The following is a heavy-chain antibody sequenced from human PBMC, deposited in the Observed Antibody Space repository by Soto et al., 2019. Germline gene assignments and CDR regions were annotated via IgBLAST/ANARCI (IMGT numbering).Heavy chain of an antibody. CDR1: GFTFNTFA. D-gene: IGHD2-15*01. J-gene: IGHJ4*02. V-gene: IGHV3-23*01. Sequence: EVLLLESWGGLVQPGGSLRLSCAASGFTFNTFAMTWVRQAPGKGLEWVSALSGSGSLSYYADSVKGRFTISRDNSKNTMYLQMNNLRVDETAVYFCARDRGGALDSWGQGTLVTVSS. CDR3: ARDRGGALDS. CDR2: LSGSGSLS.